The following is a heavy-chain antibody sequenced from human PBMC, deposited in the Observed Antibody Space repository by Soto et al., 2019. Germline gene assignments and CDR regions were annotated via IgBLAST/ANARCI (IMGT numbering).Heavy chain of an antibody. V-gene: IGHV4-39*01. CDR3: ARHPSDFWFDP. Sequence: QLQLQESGPGLVKPSETLSLTCTVSGGSISSSSYFWGWIRQPPGKGLEWIGSIYYSGSTYYNPSLKRRLTVSGDTAKHQFSLKLSCVTAADTAVYYCARHPSDFWFDPWGQGTLVTVSS. CDR1: GGSISSSSYF. CDR2: IYYSGST. J-gene: IGHJ5*02. D-gene: IGHD2-21*02.